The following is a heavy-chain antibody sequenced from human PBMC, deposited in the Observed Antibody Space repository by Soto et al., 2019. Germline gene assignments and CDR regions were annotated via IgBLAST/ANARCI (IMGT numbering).Heavy chain of an antibody. D-gene: IGHD1-1*01. J-gene: IGHJ6*03. CDR3: ARGRDDGYYYMDV. CDR1: GGSFSGYY. CDR2: INHSGST. Sequence: SETLSLTCAVYGGSFSGYYWSWIRQPPGKGLEWIGEINHSGSTNYNPSLKSRVTISVDTSKNQFSLKLSSVTAADTAVYYCARGRDDGYYYMDVWGKGTTVTVSS. V-gene: IGHV4-34*01.